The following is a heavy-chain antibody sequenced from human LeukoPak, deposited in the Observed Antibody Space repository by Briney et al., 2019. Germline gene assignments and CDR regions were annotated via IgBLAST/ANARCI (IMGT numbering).Heavy chain of an antibody. CDR2: IYYSGST. Sequence: SETLSLTCAVYGGSFSGYYWSWIRQPPGKGLEWIGYIYYSGSTNYNPSLKSRVTISVDTSKNQFSLKLSSVTAADTAVYYCARDSYYDILTGYKLNWFDPWGQGTLVTVSS. D-gene: IGHD3-9*01. CDR1: GGSFSGYY. J-gene: IGHJ5*02. CDR3: ARDSYYDILTGYKLNWFDP. V-gene: IGHV4-59*01.